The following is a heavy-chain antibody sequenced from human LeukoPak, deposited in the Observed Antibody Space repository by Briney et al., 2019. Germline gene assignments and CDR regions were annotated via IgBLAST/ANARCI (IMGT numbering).Heavy chain of an antibody. V-gene: IGHV4-39*07. CDR2: IYYSGST. Sequence: SETLSLTCTVSGGSISSSSYYWGWIRQPPGKGLEWIGSIYYSGSTYYNPSLKSRVTISVDTSKNQFSLKLSSVTALDTAVYYCARASTMVRGVIAPLYYWGQGTLVTVSS. D-gene: IGHD3-10*01. CDR3: ARASTMVRGVIAPLYY. J-gene: IGHJ4*02. CDR1: GGSISSSSYY.